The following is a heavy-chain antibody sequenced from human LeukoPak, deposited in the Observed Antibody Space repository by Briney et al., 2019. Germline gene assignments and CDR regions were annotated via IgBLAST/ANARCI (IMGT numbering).Heavy chain of an antibody. CDR2: IYYSGST. CDR1: GGSISSSSYY. Sequence: SETLSLTCTVSGGSISSSSYYWGWIRQPPGKGLEWIGSIYYSGSTYYNPSLKSRVTISLDTSKNQFSLKLSSVTAADTAVYYCARRNRLTVFGVVDSYYFDYWGQGTLVTVSS. CDR3: ARRNRLTVFGVVDSYYFDY. D-gene: IGHD3-3*01. J-gene: IGHJ4*02. V-gene: IGHV4-39*01.